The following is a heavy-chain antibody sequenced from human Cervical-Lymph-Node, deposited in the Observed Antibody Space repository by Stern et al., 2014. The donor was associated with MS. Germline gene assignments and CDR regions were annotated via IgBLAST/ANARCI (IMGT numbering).Heavy chain of an antibody. CDR2: IYYTGSA. J-gene: IGHJ4*02. V-gene: IGHV4-31*03. CDR1: GGSINSGGYY. D-gene: IGHD3-22*01. Sequence: QVQLMQSGPGLVKPSQTLPLTCTVSGGSINSGGYYWSWIRQYPGKGLEWIGYIYYTGSAYYDPSLKSRLSMSIDTSKNQFSLNLNSVTAADTAVYYCARGARYSDSSGYYFYFDYWGQGTLVTVSS. CDR3: ARGARYSDSSGYYFYFDY.